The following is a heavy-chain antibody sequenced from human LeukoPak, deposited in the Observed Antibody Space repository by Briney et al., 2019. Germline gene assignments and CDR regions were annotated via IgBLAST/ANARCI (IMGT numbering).Heavy chain of an antibody. J-gene: IGHJ4*02. CDR1: GFSLSTSGM. CDR2: IYTSGST. V-gene: IGHV4-61*02. Sequence: SGPTLVNPTQTLTLTCTFSGFSLSTSGMCVSWIRQPAGKGLEWIGRIYTSGSTNYNPSLESRVTISVDTSKNQFSLKLSSVTAVDTAVYYCARARGGMAARPDYWGQGTLVTVPS. D-gene: IGHD6-6*01. CDR3: ARARGGMAARPDY.